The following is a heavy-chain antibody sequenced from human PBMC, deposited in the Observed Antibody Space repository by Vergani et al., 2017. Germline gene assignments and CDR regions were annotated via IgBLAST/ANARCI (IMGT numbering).Heavy chain of an antibody. Sequence: QVQLVQSGAEVKKPGSSVKVSCKASGGTFSSYAISWVRQAPGQGLEWMGWMNPNSGNTGYAQKFQGRVTRTRNTSISTAYMELSSLRSEDTAVYYCARRRSTVTQVFDYWGQGTLVTVSS. D-gene: IGHD4-11*01. CDR2: MNPNSGNT. J-gene: IGHJ4*02. CDR3: ARRRSTVTQVFDY. CDR1: GGTFSSYA. V-gene: IGHV1-8*02.